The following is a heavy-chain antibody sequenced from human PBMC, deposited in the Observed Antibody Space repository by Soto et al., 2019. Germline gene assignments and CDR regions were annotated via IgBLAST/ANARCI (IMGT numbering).Heavy chain of an antibody. CDR1: GFTFGDYA. Sequence: GGSLRLSCTASGFTFGDYAMSWFRQAPGKGLEWVGFIRSKAYGGTTEYAASVKGRFTISRDDSKSIAYLQMNSLKTEDTAVYYCTRVGGITMVRGVETFDIWGQGTMVTVSS. CDR2: IRSKAYGGTT. V-gene: IGHV3-49*03. J-gene: IGHJ3*02. CDR3: TRVGGITMVRGVETFDI. D-gene: IGHD3-10*01.